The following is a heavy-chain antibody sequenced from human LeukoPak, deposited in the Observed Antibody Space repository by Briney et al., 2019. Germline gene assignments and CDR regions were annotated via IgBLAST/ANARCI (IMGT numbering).Heavy chain of an antibody. Sequence: SETLSPTCTVSGGSLSSYYWGWIRQPAGKGLEWIGRIYTSGGTNYNPSLKSRVTISVDKSRKQFSLQLSSVTAADTAVYYCARDLGGYSYYYMDVWGKGTTVTVSS. CDR3: ARDLGGYSYYYMDV. J-gene: IGHJ6*03. CDR2: IYTSGGT. D-gene: IGHD3-16*01. CDR1: GGSLSSYY. V-gene: IGHV4-4*07.